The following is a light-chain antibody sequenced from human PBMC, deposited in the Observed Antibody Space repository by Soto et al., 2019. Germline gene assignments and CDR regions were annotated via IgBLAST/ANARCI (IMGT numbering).Light chain of an antibody. Sequence: EIVLTQSPGTLSLSPGERATLSCRASQSVSSSYLGWYQQKPGQAPRLLIYGASSRATGIPDRFSGSGSGTDFTLTISRLEPEDFAGYYCQQYGSSPNTFGQGTKLEIK. CDR1: QSVSSSY. CDR2: GAS. CDR3: QQYGSSPNT. V-gene: IGKV3-20*01. J-gene: IGKJ2*01.